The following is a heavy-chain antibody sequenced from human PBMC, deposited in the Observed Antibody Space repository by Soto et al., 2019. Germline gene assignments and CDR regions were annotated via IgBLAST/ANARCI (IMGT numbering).Heavy chain of an antibody. V-gene: IGHV4-31*03. CDR1: GGSIGSGGYY. Sequence: QVQLQESGPGLVKPSQTLSLTCTVSGGSIGSGGYYWSWIRQHPGKGLEWIGYIYYSGSTYYNPSLKSRVTISVDTSKNQFSLKLSSVTAADTAVYYCARFAGDYGDYTDYWGQGTLVTVSS. CDR2: IYYSGST. CDR3: ARFAGDYGDYTDY. D-gene: IGHD4-17*01. J-gene: IGHJ4*02.